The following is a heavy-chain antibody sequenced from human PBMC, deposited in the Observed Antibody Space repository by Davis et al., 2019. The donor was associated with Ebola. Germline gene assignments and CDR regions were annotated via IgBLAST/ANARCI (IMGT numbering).Heavy chain of an antibody. CDR2: IRYDGRNK. CDR3: ARWDERGALYYYYYGMDV. D-gene: IGHD1-26*01. CDR1: GFALSSYG. V-gene: IGHV3-30*02. Sequence: LTRAASGFALSSYGMHWVRQAPDKGLEWVAFIRYDGRNKYYADSVKGRFTISRDNSKNTLYLQMNSLRAEDTAVYYCARWDERGALYYYYYGMDVWGKGTTVTVSS. J-gene: IGHJ6*04.